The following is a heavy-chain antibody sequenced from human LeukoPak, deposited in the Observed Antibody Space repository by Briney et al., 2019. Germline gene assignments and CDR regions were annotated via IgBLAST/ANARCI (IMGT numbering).Heavy chain of an antibody. CDR1: GFTFSSYG. D-gene: IGHD1-26*01. CDR3: AKDAVGGSANYLEY. V-gene: IGHV3-30*02. CDR2: IRYDGSNK. Sequence: GGSLRLSCAASGFTFSSYGMHWVRQAPGKGLEWVAFIRYDGSNKYYADSVKGRFTISRVSPKNTLFLQMNNLRDEDTAVYYCAKDAVGGSANYLEYWGRGTLVTVSS. J-gene: IGHJ4*02.